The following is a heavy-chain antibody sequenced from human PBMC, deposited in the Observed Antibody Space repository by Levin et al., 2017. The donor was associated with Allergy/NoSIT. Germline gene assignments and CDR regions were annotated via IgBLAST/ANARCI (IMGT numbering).Heavy chain of an antibody. CDR2: INSDGSST. J-gene: IGHJ4*02. Sequence: GESLKISCAASGFTFSSYWMHWVRQAPGKGLVWVSRINSDGSSTSYADSVKGRFTISRDNAKNTLYLQMNSLRAEDTAVYYCCTGYSSVWYAGGVDYWGQGTLVTVSS. CDR3: CTGYSSVWYAGGVDY. CDR1: GFTFSSYW. D-gene: IGHD6-19*01. V-gene: IGHV3-74*01.